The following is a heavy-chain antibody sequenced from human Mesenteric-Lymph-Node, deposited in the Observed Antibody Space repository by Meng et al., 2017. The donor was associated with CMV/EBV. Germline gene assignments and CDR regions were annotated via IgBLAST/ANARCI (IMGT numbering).Heavy chain of an antibody. CDR2: IYSGGSI. V-gene: IGHV3-53*01. J-gene: IGHJ4*02. Sequence: GESLKISCAASGFTVSSHYMSWVRQAPGKGLEWVSVIYSGGSIYYADSVKGRFTISRDNSKNTLYLQMNSLRAEDTAVYYCAKDRGAARPGFRYFDYWGQGTLVTVSS. CDR1: GFTVSSHY. CDR3: AKDRGAARPGFRYFDY. D-gene: IGHD6-6*01.